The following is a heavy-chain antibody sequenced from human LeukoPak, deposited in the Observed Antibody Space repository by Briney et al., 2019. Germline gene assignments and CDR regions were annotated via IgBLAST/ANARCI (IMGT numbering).Heavy chain of an antibody. V-gene: IGHV4-61*01. D-gene: IGHD4-17*01. CDR2: IYHSGRT. Sequence: PSETLSLTCTVSGGSVSSGSYYWSWIRQPPGKGLEWIGYIYHSGRTNYNPSLKSRVTISLDTSKNQFSLNLRSVTAADTAVYYCARRDYALDYWGQGTLVTVSS. J-gene: IGHJ4*02. CDR1: GGSVSSGSYY. CDR3: ARRDYALDY.